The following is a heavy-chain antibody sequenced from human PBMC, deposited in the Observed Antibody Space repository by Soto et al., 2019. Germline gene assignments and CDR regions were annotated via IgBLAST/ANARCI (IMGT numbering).Heavy chain of an antibody. Sequence: SETLSLTCAVSGDSITGDNWWSWVRQPPGKGLEWIGEIHHSGATNYNPSLKSRVTISIDKSKNQFSLNLSSVTAADTAVYYCASMIGDPVLSFDSWGQGTLVTVSS. J-gene: IGHJ5*01. V-gene: IGHV4-4*02. CDR1: GDSITGDNW. D-gene: IGHD3-10*02. CDR2: IHHSGAT. CDR3: ASMIGDPVLSFDS.